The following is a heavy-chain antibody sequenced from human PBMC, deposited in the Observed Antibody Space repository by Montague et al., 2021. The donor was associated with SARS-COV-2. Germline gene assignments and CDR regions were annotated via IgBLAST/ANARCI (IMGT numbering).Heavy chain of an antibody. J-gene: IGHJ2*01. V-gene: IGHV4-59*12. D-gene: IGHD3-16*01. CDR3: ARELGVELWRRNWYFGL. Sequence: SETLSLTCSVYGGSISGYYWSWIRQPPGKGLEWIGKIDHSGDTKYNPSLKSRATISVDTSKNQFALRLHSVTAADTAVYYCARELGVELWRRNWYFGLWGRGTLVTVSS. CDR1: GGSISGYY. CDR2: IDHSGDT.